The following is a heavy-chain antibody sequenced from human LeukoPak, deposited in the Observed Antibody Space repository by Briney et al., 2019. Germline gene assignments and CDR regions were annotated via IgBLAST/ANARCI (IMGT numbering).Heavy chain of an antibody. J-gene: IGHJ4*02. D-gene: IGHD6-19*01. CDR2: IYYSGST. V-gene: IGHV4-39*01. Sequence: TSETLSLTCTVSGGSISSSSYYWGWIRQPPGKGLEWIGSIYYSGSTYYNPSLKSRVTISVDTSKNQFSLKLSSVTAADTAVYYCARHSHSSGWYFDYWGQGTLVTVSS. CDR3: ARHSHSSGWYFDY. CDR1: GGSISSSSYY.